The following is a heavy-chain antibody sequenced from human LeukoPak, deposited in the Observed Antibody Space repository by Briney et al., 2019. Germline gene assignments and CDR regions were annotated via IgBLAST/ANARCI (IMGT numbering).Heavy chain of an antibody. CDR3: AKDQRYGSGTFSIDY. Sequence: GGSLRLSCTASGFTFSDYTMSWLRQAPGKGLEWVSFIRSEAYGATTEYAASVKGRFTISRDDSKSIAYLQMSSLKTEDTAVYYCAKDQRYGSGTFSIDYWGQGTLVTVSS. CDR1: GFTFSDYT. V-gene: IGHV3-49*03. D-gene: IGHD3-10*01. J-gene: IGHJ4*02. CDR2: IRSEAYGATT.